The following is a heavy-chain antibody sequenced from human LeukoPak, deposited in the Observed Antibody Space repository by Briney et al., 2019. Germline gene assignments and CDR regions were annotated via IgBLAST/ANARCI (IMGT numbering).Heavy chain of an antibody. CDR1: GFTFSSYW. Sequence: GGSLRLSCAPSGFTFSSYWMHWVRQDPGKGLVWVSRINNDGSSTSYADSVKGRFTISRDNAKNTLYLQMNSLTAEDTAVYYCARGPYYYESSGYFPGDFWGQGTLVTVSS. CDR3: ARGPYYYESSGYFPGDF. D-gene: IGHD3-22*01. J-gene: IGHJ4*02. CDR2: INNDGSST. V-gene: IGHV3-74*01.